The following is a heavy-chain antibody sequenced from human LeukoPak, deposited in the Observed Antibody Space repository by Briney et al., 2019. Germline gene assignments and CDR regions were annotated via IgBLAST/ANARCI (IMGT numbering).Heavy chain of an antibody. Sequence: SETLSPTCTVSGDSISNYYWGWIRQPAGKGLEWIGRIYTTGGTDYNPSLKSRVTISVDKSNNQFSLRLSSVTAADTAMYYCAREFRDVIGSGYYYDSWGQGTLVTVSS. CDR1: GDSISNYY. D-gene: IGHD3-22*01. V-gene: IGHV4-4*07. J-gene: IGHJ5*01. CDR2: IYTTGGT. CDR3: AREFRDVIGSGYYYDS.